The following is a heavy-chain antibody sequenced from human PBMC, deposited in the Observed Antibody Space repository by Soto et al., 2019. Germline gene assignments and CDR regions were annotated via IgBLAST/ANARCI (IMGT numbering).Heavy chain of an antibody. CDR2: ISDSDNAT. D-gene: IGHD6-19*01. Sequence: EVQLLESGGGLVQPGGSLRLSCAASGFTFSSYAMTWVRQAPGKGLEWVSVISDSDNATYYADSVKGRFTISRDNSKNTLCLQFNSLRAEDTAVYYCAKGVSSSAWSASDNWGQGTLVTVSS. CDR3: AKGVSSSAWSASDN. V-gene: IGHV3-23*01. CDR1: GFTFSSYA. J-gene: IGHJ4*02.